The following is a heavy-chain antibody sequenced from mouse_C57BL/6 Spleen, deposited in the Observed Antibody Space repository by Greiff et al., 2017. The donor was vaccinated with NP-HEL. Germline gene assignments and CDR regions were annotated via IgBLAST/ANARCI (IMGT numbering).Heavy chain of an antibody. D-gene: IGHD2-3*01. J-gene: IGHJ3*01. CDR2: IDPETGGT. CDR3: TRNGGLLRFAY. V-gene: IGHV1-15*01. Sequence: VQLQQSGAELVRPGASVTLSCKASGYTFTDYEMHWVKQTPVHGLEWIGAIDPETGGTAYNQKFKGKAILTADKSSSTAYMELRSLTSEDSAVYYCTRNGGLLRFAYWGQGTLVTVSA. CDR1: GYTFTDYE.